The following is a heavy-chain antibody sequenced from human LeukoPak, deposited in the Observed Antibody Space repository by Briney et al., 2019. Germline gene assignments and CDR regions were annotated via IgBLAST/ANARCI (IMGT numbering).Heavy chain of an antibody. CDR2: ISDSGACT. J-gene: IGHJ4*02. CDR1: GFTFTKYG. Sequence: GGSLRLSCAASGFTFTKYGMSWVRQAPGKGLEWISTISDSGACTYYADFVKGRFTVSRDNSKNMVFLEVNSLRAEDTATYFCAKGRILWFGEQSDFDYWGQGTLVTVSS. CDR3: AKGRILWFGEQSDFDY. D-gene: IGHD3-10*01. V-gene: IGHV3-23*01.